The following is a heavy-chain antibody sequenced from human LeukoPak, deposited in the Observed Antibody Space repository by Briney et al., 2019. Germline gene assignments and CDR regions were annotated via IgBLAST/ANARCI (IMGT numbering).Heavy chain of an antibody. V-gene: IGHV1-18*01. Sequence: VASVKVSCKPSGYTFTSYGISWVRQAPGQGREWMGWISAYNGNTNYAQKLQGRVTMTTDTSTSTAYMELRSLRSDDTAVYYCARDRRVVTKKNYYYYGMDVWGQGTTVTVSS. J-gene: IGHJ6*02. CDR1: GYTFTSYG. CDR2: ISAYNGNT. D-gene: IGHD4-23*01. CDR3: ARDRRVVTKKNYYYYGMDV.